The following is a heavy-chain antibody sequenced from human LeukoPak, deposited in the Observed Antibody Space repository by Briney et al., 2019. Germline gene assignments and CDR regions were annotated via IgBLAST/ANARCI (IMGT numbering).Heavy chain of an antibody. V-gene: IGHV4-59*01. Sequence: SETLSLTCTVSGGSISSYYWSWIRQPPGKGLEWIGYIYYSGSTNYNPSLKSRVTISVDTSKNQFSLKLSSVTAADTAVYYCAASTVVTFAEYFQHWGQGTLVTVSS. CDR3: AASTVVTFAEYFQH. J-gene: IGHJ1*01. D-gene: IGHD4-23*01. CDR2: IYYSGST. CDR1: GGSISSYY.